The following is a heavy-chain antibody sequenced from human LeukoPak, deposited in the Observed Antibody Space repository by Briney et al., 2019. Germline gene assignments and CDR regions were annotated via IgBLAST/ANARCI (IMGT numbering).Heavy chain of an antibody. CDR2: INHSGST. J-gene: IGHJ4*02. V-gene: IGHV4-34*01. CDR1: GGSFSGYY. CDR3: ARGLRDSSSWYYFDY. Sequence: PSETLSLTCAVYGGSFSGYYWSWIRQPPGKGLEWIGEINHSGSTNYNPSLKSRVTISVDTSKNQFSLKLSSVTAADTAVYYCARGLRDSSSWYYFDYWGQGTLVTVSS. D-gene: IGHD6-13*01.